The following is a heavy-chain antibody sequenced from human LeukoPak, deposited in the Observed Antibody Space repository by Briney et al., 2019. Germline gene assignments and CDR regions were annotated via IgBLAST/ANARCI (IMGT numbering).Heavy chain of an antibody. Sequence: ASVKVSCKATSRISWVRQAPGQGLEWMGWIGTYGGDTYYAQKFQGRITVTTDTSTSTVYMELRNLRSDDTAVYYCARDLWNFYDDSGYNRDFDSWGKGTLVTVSS. J-gene: IGHJ5*01. CDR3: ARDLWNFYDDSGYNRDFDS. V-gene: IGHV1-18*01. CDR2: IGTYGGDT. D-gene: IGHD3-22*01. CDR1: TSR.